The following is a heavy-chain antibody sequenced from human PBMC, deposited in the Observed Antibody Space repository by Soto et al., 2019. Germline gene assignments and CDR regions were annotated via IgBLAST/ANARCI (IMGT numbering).Heavy chain of an antibody. D-gene: IGHD5-18*01. V-gene: IGHV1-69*13. CDR1: GGTFSSYA. CDR3: ASGGIGIYGYPLHY. J-gene: IGHJ4*02. CDR2: IIPIFGTA. Sequence: SVKVSCKASGGTFSSYAISWVRQAPGQGLEWMGGIIPIFGTANYAQKFQGRVTITADGSTSTAYMELSSLRSEDTAVYYCASGGIGIYGYPLHYWGQGXLVTVYS.